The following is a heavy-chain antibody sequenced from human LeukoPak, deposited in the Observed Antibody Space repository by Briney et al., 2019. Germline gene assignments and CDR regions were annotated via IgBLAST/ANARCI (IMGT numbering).Heavy chain of an antibody. CDR3: TRDQRKYCSRTTCFVFDI. Sequence: GGSLRLSCAASGFTFSSYGMHWVRQAPGKGLEWVSAISGSGGSTYYADSVKGRFAVSRDNSKKTLYLQLNSLRAEDTAVYYCTRDQRKYCSRTTCFVFDIWGQGTVVSVSS. V-gene: IGHV3-23*01. J-gene: IGHJ3*02. CDR1: GFTFSSYG. D-gene: IGHD2-2*01. CDR2: ISGSGGST.